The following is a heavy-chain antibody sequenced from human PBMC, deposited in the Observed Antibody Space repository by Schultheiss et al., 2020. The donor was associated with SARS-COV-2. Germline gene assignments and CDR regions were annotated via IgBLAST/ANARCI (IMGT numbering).Heavy chain of an antibody. J-gene: IGHJ2*01. D-gene: IGHD2-21*01. CDR2: IYTSGST. V-gene: IGHV4-61*02. CDR1: GGSISSGGYY. Sequence: SETLSLTCTVSGGSISSGGYYWSWIRQHPGKGLEWIGRIYTSGSTNYNPSLKSRVTISVDTSKNQFSLKLSSVTAADTAVYYCARDKRGGGESGRYFDLWGRGTLVTVSS. CDR3: ARDKRGGGESGRYFDL.